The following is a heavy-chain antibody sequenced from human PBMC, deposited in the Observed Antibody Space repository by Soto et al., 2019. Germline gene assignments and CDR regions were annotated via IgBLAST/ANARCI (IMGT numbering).Heavy chain of an antibody. CDR3: AKEKISTSCCNWFDP. V-gene: IGHV3-30-3*01. CDR2: ISYDGSNK. Sequence: SGGSLRLSCAASGFTFSSYAMHWVRQAPGKGLEWVAVISYDGSNKYYADSVKGRFTISRDNSKNTLYLQMNSLRAEDTAVYYCAKEKISTSCCNWFDPWGQGTMVTVSS. CDR1: GFTFSSYA. D-gene: IGHD2-2*01. J-gene: IGHJ5*02.